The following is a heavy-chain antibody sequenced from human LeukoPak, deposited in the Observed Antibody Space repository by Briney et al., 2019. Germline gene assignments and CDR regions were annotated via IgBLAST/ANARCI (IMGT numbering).Heavy chain of an antibody. CDR1: GYTFTSYG. J-gene: IGHJ6*03. Sequence: ASVKVSCKASGYTFTSYGISWVRQAPGQGLEWMGWISAYNGNTNYARKLQGRVTMTTDTSTSTAYMELRSLRSDDTAVYYCARIWDCSSTSCYYYYMDVWGKGTTVTVSS. V-gene: IGHV1-18*01. D-gene: IGHD2-2*01. CDR3: ARIWDCSSTSCYYYYMDV. CDR2: ISAYNGNT.